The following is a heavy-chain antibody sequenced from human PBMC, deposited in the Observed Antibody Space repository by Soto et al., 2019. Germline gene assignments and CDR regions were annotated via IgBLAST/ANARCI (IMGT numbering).Heavy chain of an antibody. Sequence: QLRLQQSGPGLVRPSETLSLTCSVSAGSISSDSYYWGWIRQPPGKGLEWIASTYYSGDTYYNPSLKRRVSISVDTSKNQFSLNLSSGTAADTATYFCASHRIVVMVAPSPSAFDCWGQGTLVTVSS. CDR1: AGSISSDSYY. CDR3: ASHRIVVMVAPSPSAFDC. D-gene: IGHD2-15*01. J-gene: IGHJ4*02. CDR2: TYYSGDT. V-gene: IGHV4-39*01.